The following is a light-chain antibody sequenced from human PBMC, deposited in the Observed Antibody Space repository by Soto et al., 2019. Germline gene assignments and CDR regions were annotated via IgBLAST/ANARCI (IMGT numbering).Light chain of an antibody. CDR3: SSYSRRSTYV. CDR2: DVS. J-gene: IGLJ1*01. CDR1: SSDVGGYNY. V-gene: IGLV2-14*03. Sequence: AQPASVSGSPGQSITISCTGTSSDVGGYNYVSRYQQHPGKAPKLIIYDVSYRPSGVSNRFSGSKSGNTASLTISGLQAEDEADYFCSSYSRRSTYVFGTGTKVTVL.